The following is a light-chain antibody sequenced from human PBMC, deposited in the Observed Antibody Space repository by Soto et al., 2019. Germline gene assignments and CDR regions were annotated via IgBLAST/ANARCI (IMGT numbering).Light chain of an antibody. V-gene: IGKV3-20*01. J-gene: IGKJ4*02. CDR1: QILSGTY. CDR3: QHYVSSPIT. Sequence: DIVLTQSPDTLSLSPGESATLSCRASQILSGTYLAWYQQKLGQSPRLLIYAAATRATGVPDRFSGSGSGTDFTLTISRLQPEDVAVYYCQHYVSSPITFGGGTKVEIK. CDR2: AAA.